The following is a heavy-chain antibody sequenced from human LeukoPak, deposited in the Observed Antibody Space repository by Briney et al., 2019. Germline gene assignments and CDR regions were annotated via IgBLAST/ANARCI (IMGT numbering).Heavy chain of an antibody. CDR1: GFTFSSYW. CDR2: INSDGSST. V-gene: IGHV3-74*01. CDR3: ARSVSPEDTNWFDP. J-gene: IGHJ5*02. D-gene: IGHD5-18*01. Sequence: GGSLRLSCAASGFTFSSYWMHWVRQAPGKGLVWVSRINSDGSSTSYADSVKGRFTISRDNAKNSLYLQMNSLRAEDTALYYCARSVSPEDTNWFDPWGQGTLVTVSS.